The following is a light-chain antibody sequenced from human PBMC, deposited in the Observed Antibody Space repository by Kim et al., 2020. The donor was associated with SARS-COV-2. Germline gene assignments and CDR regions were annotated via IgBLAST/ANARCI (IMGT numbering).Light chain of an antibody. Sequence: QSVLTQPPSVSGPPGQWVTISCSGSSSNIGSNIVNWFQHLPGTAPQLLIYTNTKRPSGVPDRFSGSKSGTSASLAISGLQSEDEADYYCASWDDRLNGMVFGGGTQLTVL. CDR1: SSNIGSNI. V-gene: IGLV1-44*01. CDR2: TNT. CDR3: ASWDDRLNGMV. J-gene: IGLJ3*02.